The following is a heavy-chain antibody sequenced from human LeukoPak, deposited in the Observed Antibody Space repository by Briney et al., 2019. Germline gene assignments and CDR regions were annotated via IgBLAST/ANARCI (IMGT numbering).Heavy chain of an antibody. CDR2: VYPGDSDT. CDR1: GYTSTNYY. D-gene: IGHD2-15*01. CDR3: ARVVADNWFDP. J-gene: IGHJ5*02. Sequence: GESLKISCNGSGYTSTNYYIAWVRQMPGKGLEWMGIVYPGDSDTRYSPSFQGQVTISADKSISTAYLQWSSLKASDTAMYYCARVVADNWFDPWGQGTLVTVSS. V-gene: IGHV5-51*01.